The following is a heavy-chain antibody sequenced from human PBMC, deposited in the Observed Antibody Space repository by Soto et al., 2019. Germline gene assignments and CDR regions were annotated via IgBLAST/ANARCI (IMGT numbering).Heavy chain of an antibody. Sequence: PSETLSLTCTVSGGSVSSGSYSWSWIRQPPGKGLEWIGYIFYSGSTHYNPSLQSRVTISIDTSKNQYSLKLTSVTAADSAVYYCARVRYSSSWDFDYWGQGTLVTVSS. V-gene: IGHV4-61*01. CDR1: GGSVSSGSYS. J-gene: IGHJ4*02. CDR2: IFYSGST. D-gene: IGHD6-13*01. CDR3: ARVRYSSSWDFDY.